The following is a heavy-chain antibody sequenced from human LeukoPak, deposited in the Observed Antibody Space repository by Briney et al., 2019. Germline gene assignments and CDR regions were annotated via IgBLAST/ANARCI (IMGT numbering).Heavy chain of an antibody. D-gene: IGHD6-6*01. J-gene: IGHJ4*02. CDR2: ISSGSSYI. CDR1: GFTFSDYS. CDR3: ARGSSSFDY. Sequence: PGGSLRLSCAASGFTFSDYSMNWVRQAPGKGLEWVSFISSGSSYIYYADSVKGRFTISRDNAKNSLYLQMNSLRAEDTAVYYRARGSSSFDYWGQGTLVTVSP. V-gene: IGHV3-21*01.